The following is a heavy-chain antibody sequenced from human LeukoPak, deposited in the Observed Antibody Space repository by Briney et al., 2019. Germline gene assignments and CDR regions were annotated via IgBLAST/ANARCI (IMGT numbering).Heavy chain of an antibody. CDR3: ARDHSGSYRGIVY. CDR2: IYYSGST. Sequence: SETLSLTCTVSGGSISSGGYYWSWIRQHPGKGLEWIGYIYYSGSTNYNPSLKSRVTISVDTSKNQFSLKLSSVTAADTAVYYCARDHSGSYRGIVYWGQGTLVTVSS. CDR1: GGSISSGGYY. J-gene: IGHJ4*02. D-gene: IGHD1-26*01. V-gene: IGHV4-61*08.